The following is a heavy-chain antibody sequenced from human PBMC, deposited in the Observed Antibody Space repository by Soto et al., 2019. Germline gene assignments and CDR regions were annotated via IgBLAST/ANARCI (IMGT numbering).Heavy chain of an antibody. CDR1: GFTFSSYG. CDR2: IWYDGSNK. V-gene: IGHV3-33*01. Sequence: GGSLRLSCAASGFTFSSYGMHWVRQAPGKGLEWVAVIWYDGSNKYYADSVKGRFTISRDNSKNTLYLQMNSLRAEDTAVYYCARDSGYDSLYAFDIWGQGTMVTVSS. D-gene: IGHD5-12*01. J-gene: IGHJ3*02. CDR3: ARDSGYDSLYAFDI.